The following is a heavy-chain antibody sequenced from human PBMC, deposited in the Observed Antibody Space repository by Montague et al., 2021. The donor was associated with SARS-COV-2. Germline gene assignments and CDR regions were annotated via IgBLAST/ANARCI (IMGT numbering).Heavy chain of an antibody. Sequence: SETLSLTCTAPGGSISSSTYYWGWIRQPPGKGLEWIGSIYYSGSTYYNPSLKSRVTISVDTSKNQFSLKLSSVTAADTAVYYCARLGLLWFGELWNWGQGTLVTVSS. CDR2: IYYSGST. CDR3: ARLGLLWFGELWN. V-gene: IGHV4-39*01. J-gene: IGHJ4*02. CDR1: GGSISSSTYY. D-gene: IGHD3-10*01.